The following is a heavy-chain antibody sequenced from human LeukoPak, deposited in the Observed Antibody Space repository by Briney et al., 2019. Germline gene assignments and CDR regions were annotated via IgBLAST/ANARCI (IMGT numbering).Heavy chain of an antibody. D-gene: IGHD3-10*01. J-gene: IGHJ4*02. V-gene: IGHV4-34*01. Sequence: SETLSLTCAVYGGSFSGYYWGWIRQPPGKGLEWIGSIYYSGSTYYNPSLKSRVTVSVDTSKNQFSLKLSSVTAADTAVYYCAREAPIFDSGNYYKSLGYWGQGTLATVSS. CDR3: AREAPIFDSGNYYKSLGY. CDR1: GGSFSGYY. CDR2: IYYSGST.